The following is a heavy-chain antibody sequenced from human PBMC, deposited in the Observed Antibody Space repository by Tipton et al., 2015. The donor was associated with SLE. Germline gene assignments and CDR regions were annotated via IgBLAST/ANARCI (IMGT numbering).Heavy chain of an antibody. CDR2: IFTRGST. D-gene: IGHD5-24*01. Sequence: TLSLSCTVSGGSISSGTYYWSWIRQPAGKGLEWIGRIFTRGSTNENLSLKSRVTISLDTPKNQFPLKLSSVTAADTAVYYCARLEGDGYKWYFDYWGQGTLVTVSS. J-gene: IGHJ4*02. V-gene: IGHV4-61*02. CDR1: GGSISSGTYY. CDR3: ARLEGDGYKWYFDY.